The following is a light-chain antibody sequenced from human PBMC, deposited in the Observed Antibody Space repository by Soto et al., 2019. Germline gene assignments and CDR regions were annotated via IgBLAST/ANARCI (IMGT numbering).Light chain of an antibody. J-gene: IGLJ1*01. CDR2: DVS. CDR3: CSYAGSYSYV. V-gene: IGLV2-11*01. CDR1: SSDVGGYSY. Sequence: QSALTQPRSVSGSPGQSVTISCAGTSSDVGGYSYVSWYQQHPGEAPKLMIFDVSKRPSGVPDRFSGSKSGNTASLTISGLQAEDEADYHCCSYAGSYSYVFGTGTKLTVL.